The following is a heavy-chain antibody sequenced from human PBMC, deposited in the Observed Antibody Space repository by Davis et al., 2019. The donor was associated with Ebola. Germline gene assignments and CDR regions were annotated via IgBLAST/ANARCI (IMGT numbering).Heavy chain of an antibody. Sequence: SETLSLTCAVYGGSFSGYYWSWIRQPPGKGLEWIGEINHSGSSNYNPSLKSRVTISVDTSKNQFSLKLSSVTAADTAVYYCARGRKGYYYYGMDVWGQGTTVTVSS. J-gene: IGHJ6*02. CDR2: INHSGSS. CDR3: ARGRKGYYYYGMDV. CDR1: GGSFSGYY. V-gene: IGHV4-34*01.